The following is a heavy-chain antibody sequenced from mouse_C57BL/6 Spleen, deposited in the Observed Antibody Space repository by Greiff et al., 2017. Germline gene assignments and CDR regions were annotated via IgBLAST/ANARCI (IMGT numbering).Heavy chain of an antibody. J-gene: IGHJ4*01. Sequence: EVKVEESGPGLVKPSQSLSLTCSVTGYSITSGYYWNWIRQFPGNKLEWMGYISYDGSNNYNPSLKNRISITRDTSKNQFFLKLNSVTTEDTATYYCARDGHYAMDYWGQGTSVTVSS. CDR2: ISYDGSN. V-gene: IGHV3-6*01. CDR3: ARDGHYAMDY. CDR1: GYSITSGYY.